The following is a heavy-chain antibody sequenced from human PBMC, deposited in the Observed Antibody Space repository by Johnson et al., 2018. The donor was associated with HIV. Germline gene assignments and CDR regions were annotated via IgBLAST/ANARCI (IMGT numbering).Heavy chain of an antibody. CDR3: ARGSRYTYDNDDAHLLHAFDI. CDR1: GMAFSDLW. CDR2: IRSKTAGGTI. Sequence: VQLVESGGGLVKPGGSLTVSCAASGMAFSDLWMNWVRQAPGKGLEWVGRIRSKTAGGTIEYAAPVKGRFTISRDDSKDTLYLQMNSLRAEDTAVYYCARGSRYTYDNDDAHLLHAFDIWGQGTVVTVSS. J-gene: IGHJ3*02. V-gene: IGHV3-15*01. D-gene: IGHD3-22*01.